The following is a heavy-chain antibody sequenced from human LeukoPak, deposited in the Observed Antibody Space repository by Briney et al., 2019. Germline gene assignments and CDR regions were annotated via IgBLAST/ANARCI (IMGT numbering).Heavy chain of an antibody. D-gene: IGHD6-13*01. J-gene: IGHJ4*02. CDR1: GYSISSGYY. Sequence: SETLSLTCTVSGYSISSGYYWGWIRQPPGKGLEWIGLTYHGGSTYYNPSLKSRLTISVDTSKNQFSLKLSSVTAADTAVYYCARGPHSSSWFYFDYWGPGTLVTVSS. CDR2: TYHGGST. CDR3: ARGPHSSSWFYFDY. V-gene: IGHV4-38-2*02.